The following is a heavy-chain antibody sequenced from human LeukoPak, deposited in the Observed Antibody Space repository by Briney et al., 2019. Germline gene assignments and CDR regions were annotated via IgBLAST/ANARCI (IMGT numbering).Heavy chain of an antibody. D-gene: IGHD2-21*02. V-gene: IGHV1-2*02. CDR2: INPNSGGT. Sequence: GASVKVSCKASGYTLTGYYMQWVRQAPGQGLEWMGWINPNSGGTNYAQKFQGRVTMTRDTSISTAYMELSRLRSDDTAVYYCASGERVVTAIPGYYFDYWGQGTLVTVSS. J-gene: IGHJ4*02. CDR1: GYTLTGYY. CDR3: ASGERVVTAIPGYYFDY.